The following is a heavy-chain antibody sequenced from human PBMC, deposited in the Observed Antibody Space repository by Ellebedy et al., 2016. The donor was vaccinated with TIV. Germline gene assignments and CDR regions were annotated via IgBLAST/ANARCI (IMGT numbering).Heavy chain of an antibody. CDR3: ARLRGDGYNYTIRPRPRYHDYMDV. V-gene: IGHV4-34*01. CDR1: GWSFSGYY. J-gene: IGHJ6*03. D-gene: IGHD5-24*01. CDR2: INHSGST. Sequence: SETLSLTXAVYGWSFSGYYFSWIRQRPGKGLEWIGEINHSGSTNCNPSLKSRVTISVDTSKNQFSLKLSSVTAADTAVYYCARLRGDGYNYTIRPRPRYHDYMDVWGKGTTVTVSS.